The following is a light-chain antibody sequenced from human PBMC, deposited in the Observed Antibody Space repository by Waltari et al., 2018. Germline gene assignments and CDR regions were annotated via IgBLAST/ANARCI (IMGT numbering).Light chain of an antibody. J-gene: IGKJ3*01. CDR3: QQYSSSPLT. CDR2: GAS. CDR1: QSVNNY. V-gene: IGKV3-20*01. Sequence: IVLPQSPGPLSLSPGERATLSCRASQSVNNYLAWFQQKPGQAPRLLIHGASSRATGIPDRISGSGSGTDFTLTISGLEPQDFAVYYCQQYSSSPLTFGPGTKVDIK.